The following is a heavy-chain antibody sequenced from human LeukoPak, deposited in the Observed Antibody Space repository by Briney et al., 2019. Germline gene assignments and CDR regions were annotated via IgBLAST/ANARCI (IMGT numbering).Heavy chain of an antibody. CDR2: INPNSGGT. J-gene: IGHJ4*02. CDR1: GYTFTGYY. D-gene: IGHD3-10*01. V-gene: IGHV1-2*02. Sequence: ASVKVSCKASGYTFTGYYMHWVRQAPGQELEWMGWINPNSGGTNYAQKFQGRVTMTRDTSISTAYMELSRLRSDDTAVYYCARGDYYGSGSYFDYWGQGTLVTVSS. CDR3: ARGDYYGSGSYFDY.